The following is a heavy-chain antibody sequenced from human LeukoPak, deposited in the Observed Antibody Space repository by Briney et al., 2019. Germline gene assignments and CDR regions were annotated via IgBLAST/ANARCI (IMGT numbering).Heavy chain of an antibody. CDR2: IYHTGTT. V-gene: IGHV4-61*02. J-gene: IGHJ4*01. D-gene: IGHD1-26*01. CDR1: GGSISSGSYY. CDR3: ASPSKWELSDLGC. Sequence: SQTLSLTCTVSGGSISSGSYYWSWIRQPAGKGLEWIGSIYHTGTTYYNPSLKSRVTISVDTSSNRFSLQLRSVTAADTATYYCASPSKWELSDLGCWGRGTLVTVSS.